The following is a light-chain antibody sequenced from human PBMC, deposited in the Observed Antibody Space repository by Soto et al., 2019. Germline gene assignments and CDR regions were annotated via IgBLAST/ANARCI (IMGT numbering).Light chain of an antibody. CDR2: TAS. CDR3: QQLRMYPST. V-gene: IGKV1-5*03. Sequence: DIQVTQSPPTLSASVGDRVSITCRASQSISSWLAWYQQKPGKAPNLLIYTASSLESGVPSRFSGSGSGTEFTLTISSLQPDDFATYYCQQLRMYPSTFGGGTKVDIK. CDR1: QSISSW. J-gene: IGKJ4*01.